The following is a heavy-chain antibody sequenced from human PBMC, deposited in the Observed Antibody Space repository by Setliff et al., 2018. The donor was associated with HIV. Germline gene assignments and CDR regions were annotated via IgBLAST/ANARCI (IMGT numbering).Heavy chain of an antibody. CDR3: AREALSRDGYSYFDY. CDR2: IRYDGSDK. V-gene: IGHV3-30*02. J-gene: IGHJ4*02. D-gene: IGHD5-12*01. CDR1: GFTFSTYG. Sequence: GGSLRLSCAASGFTFSTYGMQWVRQAPGKGLEWVAFIRYDGSDKYYVDSVKGRFTVSRDNANNLLFLHMDSLTAEDTAVYYCAREALSRDGYSYFDYWGQGTLVTVSS.